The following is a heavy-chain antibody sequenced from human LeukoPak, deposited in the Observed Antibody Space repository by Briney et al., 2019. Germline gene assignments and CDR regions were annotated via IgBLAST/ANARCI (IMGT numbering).Heavy chain of an antibody. J-gene: IGHJ4*02. CDR1: GFTFTGYY. V-gene: IGHV1-2*02. Sequence: GASVKVSRKASGFTFTGYYIHWVRQAPGQGLEWMGWINPTSGGTKYAQKFQGRVTMTRDTSISTAYMELSRLRADDTAVFYCARGGSAWDNPFDYWGQGTLVTVSS. D-gene: IGHD6-19*01. CDR2: INPTSGGT. CDR3: ARGGSAWDNPFDY.